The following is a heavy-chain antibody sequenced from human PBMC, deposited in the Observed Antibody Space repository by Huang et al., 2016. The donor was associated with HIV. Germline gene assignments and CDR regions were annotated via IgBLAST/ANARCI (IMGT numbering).Heavy chain of an antibody. D-gene: IGHD2-21*01. CDR3: ARQANYGGNSGSFDI. Sequence: QVQLQQSGPGLVKPSGTLSLTCTVSGGSITSTSYYWGWIRQPPGKGLGWIGSDYYSGTTYYNPSLRSRVTISMDTSKSQFSLKLSSVTAADTAVYYCARQANYGGNSGSFDIWGQGTLVTVSS. J-gene: IGHJ3*02. CDR2: DYYSGTT. CDR1: GGSITSTSYY. V-gene: IGHV4-39*01.